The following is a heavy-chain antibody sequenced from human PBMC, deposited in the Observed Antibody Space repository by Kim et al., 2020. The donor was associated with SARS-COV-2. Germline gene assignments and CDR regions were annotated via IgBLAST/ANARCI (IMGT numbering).Heavy chain of an antibody. D-gene: IGHD3-10*01. J-gene: IGHJ2*01. CDR2: ISSSGSTI. CDR1: GFTFSDYY. CDR3: ARDRVTMVRGGWYFDL. Sequence: GGSLRLSCAASGFTFSDYYMSWIRQAPGKGLEWVSYISSSGSTIYYADSVKGRFTISRDNAKNSLYLQMNSLRAEDTAVYYCARDRVTMVRGGWYFDLWGRGTLVTVSS. V-gene: IGHV3-11*01.